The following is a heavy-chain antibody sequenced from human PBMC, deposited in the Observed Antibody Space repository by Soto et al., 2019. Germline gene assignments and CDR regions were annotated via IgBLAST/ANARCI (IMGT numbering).Heavy chain of an antibody. CDR3: ARPFLEWLYDAFHI. CDR2: VIPLFGTP. Sequence: QVQLVQSGAEVKKPGSSVKVSCEASGGSINSYAISWVRQAPGQGLEWMGGVIPLFGTPNYAQKFQGRVTITADRSTNTGYMELSGLTSEDTAVYYCARPFLEWLYDAFHIWGQGTMVTVSS. V-gene: IGHV1-69*06. D-gene: IGHD3-3*01. J-gene: IGHJ3*02. CDR1: GGSINSYA.